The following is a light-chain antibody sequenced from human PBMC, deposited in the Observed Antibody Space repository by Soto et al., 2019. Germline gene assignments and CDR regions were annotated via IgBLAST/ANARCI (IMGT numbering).Light chain of an antibody. J-gene: IGLJ1*01. V-gene: IGLV1-40*01. CDR1: SSSIGAGYD. CDR3: QSYDSSLSVGV. CDR2: GNS. Sequence: QSALTQPPSVSGAPGQRVTISCTGSSSSIGAGYDVHWYQQLPGTAPKLLIYGNSNRPSGVPDRFSGSKSGTSASLAITGLQAEDEADYYCQSYDSSLSVGVFGTGTKVTVL.